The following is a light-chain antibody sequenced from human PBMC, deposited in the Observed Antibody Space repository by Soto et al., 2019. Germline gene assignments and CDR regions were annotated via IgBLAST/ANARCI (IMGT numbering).Light chain of an antibody. CDR2: DAS. CDR3: QQYGVTPPNT. CDR1: QIVSSNY. J-gene: IGKJ4*01. Sequence: EIVLTQSPGTLSLSPGERATLSCRASQIVSSNYLAWFQQKPGQAPRLLIYDASTRATGIPDRFSGSGSGTDFTLTISGLEPEDFALYYCQQYGVTPPNTFGGGTKVEV. V-gene: IGKV3-20*01.